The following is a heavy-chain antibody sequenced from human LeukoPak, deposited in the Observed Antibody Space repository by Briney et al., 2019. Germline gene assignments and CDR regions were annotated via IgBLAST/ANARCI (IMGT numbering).Heavy chain of an antibody. CDR3: ARVRYCSSTSCYLSDY. D-gene: IGHD2-2*01. Sequence: SVKVSCKASGGTFSSYAISWVRQAPGQGLEWMGGIIPIFGTANYAQKFQGRVTIAADESTSTAYMELSSLRSEDTAVYYCARVRYCSSTSCYLSDYWGQGTLVTVSS. CDR2: IIPIFGTA. CDR1: GGTFSSYA. J-gene: IGHJ4*02. V-gene: IGHV1-69*01.